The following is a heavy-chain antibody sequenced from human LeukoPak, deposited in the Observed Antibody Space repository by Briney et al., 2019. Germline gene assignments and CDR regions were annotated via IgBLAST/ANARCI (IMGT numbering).Heavy chain of an antibody. Sequence: SETLSLTCTVSGYSISSGYYWGWIRQPAGKGLEWIGRIYTSGSTNYNPSLKSRVTMSVDTSKNQFSLKLSSVTAADTAVYYCARQYYYDSSGCFDYWGQGTLVTVSS. CDR2: IYTSGST. CDR3: ARQYYYDSSGCFDY. V-gene: IGHV4-4*07. CDR1: GYSISSGYY. D-gene: IGHD3-22*01. J-gene: IGHJ4*02.